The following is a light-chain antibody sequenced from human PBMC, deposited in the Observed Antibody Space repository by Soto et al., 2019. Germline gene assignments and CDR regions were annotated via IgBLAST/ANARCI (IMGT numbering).Light chain of an antibody. CDR3: CSYVYSDSLM. CDR1: SNEAWNYDV. V-gene: IGLV2-23*01. CDR2: EGN. J-gene: IGLJ3*02. Sequence: QSALTQPASVSGSPGQSITISCTGSSNEAWNYDVVSWYQHHPGQVPKLIIYEGNKRPSGVSSRFSASRSGNMASLTISGLQAEDEADYYCCSYVYSDSLMFGGGTKLTVL.